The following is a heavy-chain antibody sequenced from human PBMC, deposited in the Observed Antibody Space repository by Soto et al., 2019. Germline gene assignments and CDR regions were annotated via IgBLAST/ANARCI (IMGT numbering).Heavy chain of an antibody. CDR2: ISAYNGNT. CDR3: ATLYYYDSSGRRGYYYYGLDV. J-gene: IGHJ6*02. V-gene: IGHV1-18*04. D-gene: IGHD3-22*01. CDR1: GYTFTNYG. Sequence: ASVKVSCKASGYTFTNYGISWVRQAPGQGLEWMGWISAYNGNTNYAQKLQGRVTMTTDTSTSTAYMELRSLRSDDTAVYYCATLYYYDSSGRRGYYYYGLDVWGQGTTVTVS.